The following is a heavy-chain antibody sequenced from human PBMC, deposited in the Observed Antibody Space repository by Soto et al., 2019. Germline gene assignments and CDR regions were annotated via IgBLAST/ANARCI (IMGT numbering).Heavy chain of an antibody. Sequence: EVQLLESGGGLVQPGGSLRLSCAASGFTFSSYAMSWVRQAPGKGLEWVSAISGSGGSTHYADSVKGRFTNSRDNSKNTMYLQMNSLRAEDTAVYYCAKSQWLVLWAEIDYWGQGTLVTVSS. CDR1: GFTFSSYA. J-gene: IGHJ4*02. D-gene: IGHD6-19*01. CDR3: AKSQWLVLWAEIDY. V-gene: IGHV3-23*01. CDR2: ISGSGGST.